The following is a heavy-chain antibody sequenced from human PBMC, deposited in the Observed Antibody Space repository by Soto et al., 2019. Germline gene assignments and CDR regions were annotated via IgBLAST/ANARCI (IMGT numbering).Heavy chain of an antibody. V-gene: IGHV3-23*01. CDR1: GFTFSNYA. CDR2: ISASGGTT. CDR3: PTAIGGAGTGAGMDV. Sequence: GGSLRLSCAASGFTFSNYAMSWVRQAPGKGLEWVSAISASGGTTYYADSVKGRFTISRDNSKNTLYLQMNSLRAEDTAVYYCPTAIGGAGTGAGMDVWGNGTTVTVSS. D-gene: IGHD6-13*01. J-gene: IGHJ6*04.